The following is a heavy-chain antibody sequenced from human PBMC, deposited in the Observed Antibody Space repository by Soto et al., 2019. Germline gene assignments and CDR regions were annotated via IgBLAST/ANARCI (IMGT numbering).Heavy chain of an antibody. V-gene: IGHV5-51*01. CDR2: IYPGDSDT. CDR1: VYSFTIYF. CDR3: ARRLQYRRSHDAFDL. Sequence: CLKISFKGSVYSFTIYFIGFVLHMPWKGLEWMVIIYPGDSDTIYSPSFQGQVTISAEKSISTAYMQWSSLKASDTAMYYCARRLQYRRSHDAFDLWGKGTM. J-gene: IGHJ3*01. D-gene: IGHD3-9*01.